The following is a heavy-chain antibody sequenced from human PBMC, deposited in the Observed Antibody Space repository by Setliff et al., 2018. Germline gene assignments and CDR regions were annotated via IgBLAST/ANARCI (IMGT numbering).Heavy chain of an antibody. Sequence: GASVKVSCKASGHTFSSFSNYGISWVRQAPGQGLEWMGGIIPIFGTANYAQKFQGRVTITADESTSTAYMGLSSLRSEDTAVYYCARDRWPSGSDYWGQGTLVTVSS. D-gene: IGHD1-26*01. CDR1: GHTFSSFSNYG. CDR3: ARDRWPSGSDY. CDR2: IIPIFGTA. J-gene: IGHJ4*02. V-gene: IGHV1-69*13.